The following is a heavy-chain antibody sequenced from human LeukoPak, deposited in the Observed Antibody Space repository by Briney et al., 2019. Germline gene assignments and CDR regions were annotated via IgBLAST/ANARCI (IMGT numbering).Heavy chain of an antibody. CDR1: GFTFSSSA. D-gene: IGHD6-19*01. Sequence: GGSLRLSCAASGFTFSSSAMHWVRQAPHKGLEWVAVISYDGSNKYYADSVKGRFTIYRDNSKNTLYLQMNSLRADDTAVYYCARDRDSSGWYEGFDYWGQGTLVTVSS. V-gene: IGHV3-30-3*01. J-gene: IGHJ4*02. CDR2: ISYDGSNK. CDR3: ARDRDSSGWYEGFDY.